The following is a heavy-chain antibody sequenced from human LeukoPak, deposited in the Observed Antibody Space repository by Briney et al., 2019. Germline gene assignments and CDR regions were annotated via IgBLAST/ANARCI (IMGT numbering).Heavy chain of an antibody. D-gene: IGHD2-15*01. CDR2: ISAYNGNT. J-gene: IGHJ4*02. CDR3: ARDLDCSGGSCYSGGSFGY. Sequence: ASVKVSCKASGYTFTSYGISWVRQAPGQGLERMGWISAYNGNTNYAQKLQGRVTMTTDTSTSTAYMELRSLRSDDTAVYYCARDLDCSGGSCYSGGSFGYWGQGTLVTVSS. V-gene: IGHV1-18*01. CDR1: GYTFTSYG.